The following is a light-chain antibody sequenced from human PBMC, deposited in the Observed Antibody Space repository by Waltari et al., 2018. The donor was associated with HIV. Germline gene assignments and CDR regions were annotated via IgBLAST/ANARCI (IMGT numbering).Light chain of an antibody. CDR3: ATWDDSLNGVL. V-gene: IGLV1-44*01. CDR1: NSNVGSNA. Sequence: QSILTQSPSASTAPGQGVTISCSGSNSNVGSNAVNWYQRLPGTAPKLLIYGNDKRPSGVPDRFTGSKSGASASLAISGLQSEDEGDYYCATWDDSLNGVLFGGGTKVTVL. CDR2: GND. J-gene: IGLJ2*01.